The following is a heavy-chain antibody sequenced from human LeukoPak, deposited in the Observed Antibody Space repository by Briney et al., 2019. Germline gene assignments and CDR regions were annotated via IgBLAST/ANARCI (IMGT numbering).Heavy chain of an antibody. Sequence: ASVKVSCKASGYTFTGYYMHWVRQAPGQGLEWMGWINPNSGGTNYAQKFQGRVTMTRDTSISTAYMELSRLRSDDTAVYYCARDSGSDAGYYFDYWGQGTLVTVPS. V-gene: IGHV1-2*02. D-gene: IGHD1-26*01. J-gene: IGHJ4*02. CDR3: ARDSGSDAGYYFDY. CDR2: INPNSGGT. CDR1: GYTFTGYY.